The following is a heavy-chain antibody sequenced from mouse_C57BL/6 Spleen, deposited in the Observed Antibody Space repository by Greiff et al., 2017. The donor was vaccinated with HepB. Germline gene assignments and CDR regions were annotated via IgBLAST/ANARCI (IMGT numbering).Heavy chain of an antibody. CDR3: ARGGYYGSSQAWFAY. CDR1: GYTFTDYY. Sequence: EVQLQQSGPELVKPGASVKISCKASGYTFTDYYMNWVKQSHGKSLEWIGDINPNNGGTSYNQKFKGKATLTVDKSSSTAYMELRSLTSEDSAVYYGARGGYYGSSQAWFAYWGQGTLVTVSA. CDR2: INPNNGGT. V-gene: IGHV1-26*01. D-gene: IGHD1-1*01. J-gene: IGHJ3*01.